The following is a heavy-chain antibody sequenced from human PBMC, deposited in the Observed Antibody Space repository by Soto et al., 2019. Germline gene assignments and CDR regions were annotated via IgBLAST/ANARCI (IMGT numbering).Heavy chain of an antibody. CDR3: AREQPPIAYFDY. CDR1: GFTFSSYG. Sequence: GGSLRLSCSASGFTFSSYGMHWVRQAPGKGLEWVAVIWYDGSNKYYADSVKGRFTISRDNSKNTLYLQMNSLRAEDTAVYYCAREQPPIAYFDYWGQGTLVTVSS. D-gene: IGHD6-13*01. CDR2: IWYDGSNK. V-gene: IGHV3-33*01. J-gene: IGHJ4*02.